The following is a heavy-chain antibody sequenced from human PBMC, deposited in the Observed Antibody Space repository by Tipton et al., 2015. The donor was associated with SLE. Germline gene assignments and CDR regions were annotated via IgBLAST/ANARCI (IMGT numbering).Heavy chain of an antibody. D-gene: IGHD5-24*01. Sequence: LSLTCAVYGGSFSGYYWSWIRQPPGKGLEWIGEINHSGSTNYNPSLKSRVTISVDTSKNQFSLKLSSVTAADTAVYYCARGADGYNQGYWGQGTLVTVSS. CDR3: ARGADGYNQGY. J-gene: IGHJ4*02. CDR1: GGSFSGYY. V-gene: IGHV4-34*01. CDR2: INHSGST.